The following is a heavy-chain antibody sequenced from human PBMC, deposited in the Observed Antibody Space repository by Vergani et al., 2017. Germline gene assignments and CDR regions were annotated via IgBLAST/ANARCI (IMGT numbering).Heavy chain of an antibody. J-gene: IGHJ6*02. V-gene: IGHV1-69-2*01. CDR2: VGPEDGET. Sequence: EVQLVQSGAEVKKPGATMKISCKVSGYTFTDHYMHWVKQAPGKGLEWMGLVGPEDGETIYAEKFKGRVTIAADTSTATAHLELSSLRAEDTAVYYCATPQTVTTGGREVWGQGTTVIVSS. CDR3: ATPQTVTTGGREV. D-gene: IGHD4-17*01. CDR1: GYTFTDHY.